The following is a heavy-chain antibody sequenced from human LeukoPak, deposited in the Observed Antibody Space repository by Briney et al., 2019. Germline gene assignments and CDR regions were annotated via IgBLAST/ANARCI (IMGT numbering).Heavy chain of an antibody. J-gene: IGHJ4*02. CDR1: GGSISSSNW. CDR2: IYHSGST. CDR3: ARAVGSGSHPPDFDY. V-gene: IGHV4-4*02. Sequence: TSETLSLTCAVSGGSISSSNWWSWVRQPPGKGLEWIGEIYHSGSTNYNPSLKSRVTISVDKSKNQFSLKLSSVTAADTAVYYCARAVGSGSHPPDFDYWGQGTLVTVSS. D-gene: IGHD1-26*01.